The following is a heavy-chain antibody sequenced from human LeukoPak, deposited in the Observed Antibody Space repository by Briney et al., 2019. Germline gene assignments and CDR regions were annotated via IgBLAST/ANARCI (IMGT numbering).Heavy chain of an antibody. Sequence: ASVKVSCKASGYTFTNFAISWVRQAPGQGLEWMGWINPYNGNTKNALKVQGRVTMTTDTSTSTAYIELRSLSPDDTAVFYSARGRIPARLRELGVVADRHYYMDVWGKGTTVTVSS. CDR2: INPYNGNT. CDR3: ARGRIPARLRELGVVADRHYYMDV. V-gene: IGHV1-18*01. D-gene: IGHD3-3*01. J-gene: IGHJ6*03. CDR1: GYTFTNFA.